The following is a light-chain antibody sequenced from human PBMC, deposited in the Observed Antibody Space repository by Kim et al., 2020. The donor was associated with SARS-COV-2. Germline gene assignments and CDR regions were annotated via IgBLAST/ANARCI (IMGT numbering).Light chain of an antibody. CDR1: QSVSSN. CDR2: GAS. V-gene: IGKV3-15*01. Sequence: EIVMTQSPATLSVSPGERATLPCRASQSVSSNLAWYQQKPGQAPRLLIYGASTRATGIPARFSGSGSGTEFTLTISSLQSEDFAVYYCQQYNNWLPLTFGGGTQVDIK. J-gene: IGKJ4*01. CDR3: QQYNNWLPLT.